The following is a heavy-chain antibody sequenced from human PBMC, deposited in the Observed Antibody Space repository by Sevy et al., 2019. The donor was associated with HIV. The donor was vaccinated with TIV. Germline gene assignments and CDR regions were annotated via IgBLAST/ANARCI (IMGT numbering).Heavy chain of an antibody. CDR2: IHSGGKI. Sequence: GGSRLSCAASGFSVSSNYMSWVRQAPGKGPEWVSVIHSGGKISYADSVQGRFTISRDNSKNTLYLQMNSLRAEDTAVYYCAREDIVLGEDNYYGIDVWGQGTTVTVSS. CDR1: GFSVSSNY. CDR3: AREDIVLGEDNYYGIDV. V-gene: IGHV3-53*01. D-gene: IGHD2-15*01. J-gene: IGHJ6*02.